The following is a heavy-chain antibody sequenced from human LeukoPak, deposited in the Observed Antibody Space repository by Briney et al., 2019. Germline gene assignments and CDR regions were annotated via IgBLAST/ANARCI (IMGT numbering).Heavy chain of an antibody. CDR2: IKQDGSEK. V-gene: IGHV3-7*01. J-gene: IGHJ4*02. Sequence: PGGSLRLSCAASGFTFSSYWMSWVRQAPGKGLEWVANIKQDGSEKHYVGSVKGRFTISRDNAKNSLYLQMNSLRAEDTAVYYCAREYYDFWSGLYNWGQGTLVTVSS. D-gene: IGHD3-3*01. CDR3: AREYYDFWSGLYN. CDR1: GFTFSSYW.